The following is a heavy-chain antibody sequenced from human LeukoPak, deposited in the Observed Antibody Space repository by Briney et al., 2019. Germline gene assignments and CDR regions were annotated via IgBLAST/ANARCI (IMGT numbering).Heavy chain of an antibody. CDR2: IYYSGST. Sequence: PSETLSLTCTVSGGSISSSSYYWGWIRQPPGKGLEWIGSIYYSGSTYYNPSLKSRVTISVDTSKNQFSLKLSSVTAADTAVYYCARVRSVWGTFDYWGQGTLVTVSS. D-gene: IGHD3-16*01. CDR3: ARVRSVWGTFDY. CDR1: GGSISSSSYY. J-gene: IGHJ4*02. V-gene: IGHV4-39*07.